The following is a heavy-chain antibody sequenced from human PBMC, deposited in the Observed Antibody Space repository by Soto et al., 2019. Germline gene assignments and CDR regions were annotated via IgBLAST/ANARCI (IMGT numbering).Heavy chain of an antibody. V-gene: IGHV3-33*01. D-gene: IGHD1-1*01. CDR1: GFTCSSFG. CDR3: ARGGTAFNI. J-gene: IGHJ3*02. Sequence: QVQLVESGGGVVQPGRSLRLSCAASGFTCSSFGMHWLRQAPGKGLEWVAVIWYDASNKYYVDSVKGRFTISRDNSKNTLYLQMNSLRGEDTAVDYCARGGTAFNIWGQGTMVTVSS. CDR2: IWYDASNK.